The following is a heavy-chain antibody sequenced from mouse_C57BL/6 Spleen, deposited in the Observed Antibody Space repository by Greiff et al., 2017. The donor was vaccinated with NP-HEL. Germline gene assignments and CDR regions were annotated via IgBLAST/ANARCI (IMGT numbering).Heavy chain of an antibody. CDR2: IYPSDSET. J-gene: IGHJ4*01. V-gene: IGHV1-61*01. Sequence: QSCKASGYTFTSYWMDWVKQRPGQGLEWIGNIYPSDSETHYNQKFKDKATLTVDKSSSTAYMQLSSLTSEDSAVYYCARSGDYTYYYAMDYWGQGTSVTVSS. CDR3: ARSGDYTYYYAMDY. D-gene: IGHD2-4*01. CDR1: GYTFTSYW.